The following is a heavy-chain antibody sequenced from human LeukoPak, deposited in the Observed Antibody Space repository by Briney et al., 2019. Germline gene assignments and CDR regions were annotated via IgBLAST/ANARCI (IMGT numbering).Heavy chain of an antibody. Sequence: PSQTLSLTCTVSGGSISSGDYYWSWIRRHPGKGLEWIGYIYYSGSTYYSSSLKSRVTISLNTSKNQFSLKLSSVTAADTAMYYCARVHDGSSSIDYWGQGTLVTVSS. D-gene: IGHD3-10*01. CDR3: ARVHDGSSSIDY. CDR1: GGSISSGDYY. V-gene: IGHV4-31*03. CDR2: IYYSGST. J-gene: IGHJ4*02.